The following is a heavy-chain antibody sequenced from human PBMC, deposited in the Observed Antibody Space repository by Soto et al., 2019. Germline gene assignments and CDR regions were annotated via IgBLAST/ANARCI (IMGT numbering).Heavy chain of an antibody. J-gene: IGHJ6*02. D-gene: IGHD2-15*01. CDR1: GGTFSLHS. CDR2: TISIFGSS. V-gene: IGHV1-69*18. Sequence: QVHVVQSGAEVKRPGSSVKVSCKASGGTFSLHSIGWLRQAAGQGLEWMGRTISIFGSSISAQKFQHRVSTTADSTTGTACMEQKSPTSEDTGVYFCVADCSGGSCSGPPYSLDGWGLGPTVLVS. CDR3: VADCSGGSCSGPPYSLDG.